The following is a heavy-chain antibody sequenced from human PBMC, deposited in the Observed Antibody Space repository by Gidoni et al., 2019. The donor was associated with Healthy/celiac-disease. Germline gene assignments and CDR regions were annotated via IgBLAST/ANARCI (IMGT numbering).Heavy chain of an antibody. V-gene: IGHV3-23*01. CDR3: AKDPYSSSDAFDI. CDR1: GFTFSSYD. D-gene: IGHD2-2*01. J-gene: IGHJ3*02. CDR2: ISGSGGST. Sequence: EVQLLESVGGLVQPGGSLSLSCAASGFTFSSYDMSWVRQAPGKGLEGVSAISGSGGSTYYADCVKGRFTISRDNSKNTLYLQMNSLRAEDTAVYYCAKDPYSSSDAFDIWGQGTMVNVSS.